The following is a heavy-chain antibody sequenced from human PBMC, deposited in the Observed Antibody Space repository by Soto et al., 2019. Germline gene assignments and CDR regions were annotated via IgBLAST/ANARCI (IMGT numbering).Heavy chain of an antibody. V-gene: IGHV3-23*01. CDR3: AHYDTLTGFDY. CDR2: ISGSGGRT. CDR1: GFTFASYA. Sequence: GGSLRLSCAASGFTFASYAMSWVRQAPGKGLEWVSAISGSGGRTYHADSVKGRFTISRDNSKNTLYMQMNSLRAEDTAVYYCAHYDTLTGFDYWGQGTLVTVSS. J-gene: IGHJ4*02. D-gene: IGHD3-9*01.